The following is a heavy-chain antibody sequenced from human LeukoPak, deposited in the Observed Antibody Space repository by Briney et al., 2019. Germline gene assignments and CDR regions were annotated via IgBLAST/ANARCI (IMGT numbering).Heavy chain of an antibody. V-gene: IGHV3-20*04. CDR3: ARAPITSPFYFDY. CDR1: GFAFDDHG. Sequence: PGGSLRLSCTTSGFAFDDHGMSWVRQVPGKGLEWVFGINWNGGSTGYADPLRGRFTISRDNAKNSLYLQMDSLRAEDTALYYCARAPITSPFYFDYWGQGTLVTVSS. D-gene: IGHD2-2*01. CDR2: INWNGGST. J-gene: IGHJ4*02.